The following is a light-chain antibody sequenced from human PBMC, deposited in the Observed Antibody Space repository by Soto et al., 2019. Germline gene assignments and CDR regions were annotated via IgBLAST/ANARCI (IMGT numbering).Light chain of an antibody. Sequence: DIQMTQSPSSLSASVGDRVTITCRASQSISTYLNWYQQKPGKAPKFLIYGASSLQSGVPSRFSGSGSGTDFTLTISSLQPEDFATYYCQQACSSPLTFGQGTKVEIK. V-gene: IGKV1-39*01. CDR1: QSISTY. CDR2: GAS. J-gene: IGKJ1*01. CDR3: QQACSSPLT.